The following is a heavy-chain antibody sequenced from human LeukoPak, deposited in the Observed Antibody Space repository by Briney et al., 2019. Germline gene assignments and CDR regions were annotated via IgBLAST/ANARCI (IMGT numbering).Heavy chain of an antibody. J-gene: IGHJ4*02. CDR1: GYTFTGYY. CDR3: ARDRFRGDILTGYYITEGDDY. D-gene: IGHD3-9*01. Sequence: ASVKVSCKASGYTFTGYYMHWVRQAPGQGLEWMGWINPNSGGTNYAQKFQGRVTMTRDTSISTAYMELSRLRSDDTAVYYCARDRFRGDILTGYYITEGDDYWGQGTLVTVSS. CDR2: INPNSGGT. V-gene: IGHV1-2*02.